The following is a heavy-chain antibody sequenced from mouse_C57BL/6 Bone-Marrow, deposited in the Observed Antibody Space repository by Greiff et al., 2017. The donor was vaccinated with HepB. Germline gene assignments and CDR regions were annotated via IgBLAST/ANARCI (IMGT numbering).Heavy chain of an antibody. Sequence: QVQLQQSGAELARPGASVKLSCKASGYTFTSYGISWVKQRTGQGLEWIGEIYPRSGNTYYNEKFKGKATLTADKSSSTAYMKLRSLTSEDSAVYFCARKKWLRLDYFDYWGQGTTLTVSS. V-gene: IGHV1-81*01. CDR3: ARKKWLRLDYFDY. D-gene: IGHD2-2*01. CDR2: IYPRSGNT. CDR1: GYTFTSYG. J-gene: IGHJ2*01.